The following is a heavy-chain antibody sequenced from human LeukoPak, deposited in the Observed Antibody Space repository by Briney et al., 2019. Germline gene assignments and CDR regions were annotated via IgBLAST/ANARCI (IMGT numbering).Heavy chain of an antibody. V-gene: IGHV1-18*01. CDR3: ARGSPLSNYDILTGYADY. CDR1: GYTFTSYG. Sequence: GASVKVSCKASGYTFTSYGISWVRQAPGQGLEWMGWISAYNGNTNYAQKLQGRVTMTTDTSTSTAYMELRSLRSDDTAVYYCARGSPLSNYDILTGYADYWGQGTLVTVSS. J-gene: IGHJ4*02. CDR2: ISAYNGNT. D-gene: IGHD3-9*01.